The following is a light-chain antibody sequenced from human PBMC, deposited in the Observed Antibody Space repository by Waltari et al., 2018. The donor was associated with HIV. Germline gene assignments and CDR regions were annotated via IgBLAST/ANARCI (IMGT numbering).Light chain of an antibody. CDR1: TSYVGGYQY. CDR2: EVT. CDR3: TTYTSRNTRV. Sequence: QSALTQPASVSGSPGQSITISCTGTTSYVGGYQYVSCYQQHPGKAPKLMIYEVTNRPSEVSFLFSGSKPGNAASLTISGLRAEDEADYFCTTYTSRNTRVFGTGTKVTVL. J-gene: IGLJ1*01. V-gene: IGLV2-14*01.